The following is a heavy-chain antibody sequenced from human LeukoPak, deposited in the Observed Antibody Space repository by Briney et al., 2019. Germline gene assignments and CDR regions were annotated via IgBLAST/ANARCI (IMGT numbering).Heavy chain of an antibody. CDR1: GFTFSNYW. CDR2: INTDGSST. Sequence: GGALTLSCAASGFTFSNYWMHWVRQAPGKGLVWVSRINTDGSSTSYADSVKGRFTISRDNAKNTLYLQMNSLRAEDTAVYYCARVRSGYLDYWGQGTLVTVSS. V-gene: IGHV3-74*01. D-gene: IGHD3-3*01. J-gene: IGHJ4*02. CDR3: ARVRSGYLDY.